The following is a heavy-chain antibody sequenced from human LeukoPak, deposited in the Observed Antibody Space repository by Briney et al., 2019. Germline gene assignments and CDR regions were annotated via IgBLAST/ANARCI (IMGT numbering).Heavy chain of an antibody. CDR2: INQDGSVK. V-gene: IGHV3-7*01. Sequence: GGSLRLSCAASGFTFSTYWMTWVRQAPGKGLEWVANINQDGSVKNYVDSVKGRFTISRDNAKNSLYLQVNSLRDEDTAVYFCVRDRDYAFDFWGQGTMVTVSS. J-gene: IGHJ3*01. CDR3: VRDRDYAFDF. CDR1: GFTFSTYW.